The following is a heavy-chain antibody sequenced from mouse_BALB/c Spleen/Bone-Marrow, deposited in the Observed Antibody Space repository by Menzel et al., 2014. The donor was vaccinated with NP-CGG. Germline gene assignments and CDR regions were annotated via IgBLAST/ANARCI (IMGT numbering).Heavy chain of an antibody. CDR1: GYAFSSYW. D-gene: IGHD2-1*01. Sequence: ESGAELVRPGSSVKISCKASGYAFSSYWMNWVKQRPGQGLEWIGQIYPGDGGTNYNGKFKGEATLTADKSSSTAYMQLSSLTSEDSAVYFCARTGNLAWFAYWGQGTLVTVSA. V-gene: IGHV1-80*01. CDR3: ARTGNLAWFAY. CDR2: IYPGDGGT. J-gene: IGHJ3*01.